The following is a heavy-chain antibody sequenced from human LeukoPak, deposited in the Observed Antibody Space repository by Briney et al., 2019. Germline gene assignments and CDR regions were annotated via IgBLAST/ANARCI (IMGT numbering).Heavy chain of an antibody. V-gene: IGHV3-13*01. Sequence: GGSLRLSCAASGFTFSSYDMHWVRQATGKGLEWVSAIGTAGDTYYPGSVKGRFTISRENAKNSLYLQMNSLRAGDTAVYYCARSRRGRVPNAFDIWGQGTMVTVSS. D-gene: IGHD3-10*01. CDR1: GFTFSSYD. CDR3: ARSRRGRVPNAFDI. J-gene: IGHJ3*02. CDR2: IGTAGDT.